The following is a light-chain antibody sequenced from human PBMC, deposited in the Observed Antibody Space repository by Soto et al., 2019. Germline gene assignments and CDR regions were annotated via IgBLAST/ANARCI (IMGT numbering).Light chain of an antibody. CDR1: QSVSSN. V-gene: IGKV3-15*01. J-gene: IGKJ1*01. Sequence: EIVMTQSPATLSVSPGERATLSCRASQSVSSNLAWYQQKPGQAPRLLIYGASTRATGIPARFSGSGSGTEFILTLSSLQSEDFAVYYCQQYNNWPPMAFGQGTKVEIK. CDR2: GAS. CDR3: QQYNNWPPMA.